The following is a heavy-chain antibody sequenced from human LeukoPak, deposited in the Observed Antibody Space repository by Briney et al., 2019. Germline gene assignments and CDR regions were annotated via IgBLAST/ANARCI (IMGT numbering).Heavy chain of an antibody. CDR1: GVSMSSSPYY. Sequence: SETLSLTCTVSGVSMSSSPYYWGWIRQPPGTGLEWIGSIYYSGSTYYNPSLKSRVTISVDTSNNQFSLKLTSVTAADTAVYYCAKSGGYGLIDCWGQGTLVTVSS. CDR2: IYYSGST. V-gene: IGHV4-39*01. D-gene: IGHD1-26*01. J-gene: IGHJ4*02. CDR3: AKSGGYGLIDC.